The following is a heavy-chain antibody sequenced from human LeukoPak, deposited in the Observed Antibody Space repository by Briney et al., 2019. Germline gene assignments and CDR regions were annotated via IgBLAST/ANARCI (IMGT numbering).Heavy chain of an antibody. J-gene: IGHJ4*02. CDR3: ARDQGGYSTDFDF. CDR1: GFTFSSSV. V-gene: IGHV3-23*01. D-gene: IGHD5-12*01. Sequence: PGGSLRLSCAASGFTFSSSVMSWVRQAPGEGLEWVSTINGGGTRTYYAVSVNGRFVISRDNSMNTLYLQMNGLRAEDTAVYYCARDQGGYSTDFDFWGQGTLVTVSS. CDR2: INGGGTRT.